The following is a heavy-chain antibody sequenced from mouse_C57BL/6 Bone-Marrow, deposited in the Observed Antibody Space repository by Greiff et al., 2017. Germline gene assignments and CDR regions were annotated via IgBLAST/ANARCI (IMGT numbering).Heavy chain of an antibody. CDR3: ARGNSFAY. CDR2: IDPSDSYT. V-gene: IGHV1-59*01. J-gene: IGHJ3*01. CDR1: GYTFTSYW. Sequence: QVQLQQPGAELVRPGTSVKLSCKASGYTFTSYWMHWVKQRPGQGLEWIGVIDPSDSYTNYNPKFKGKATLTVDTSSSTAYMQLSSLTSEDSAVYYCARGNSFAYWGQGTLVTVSA.